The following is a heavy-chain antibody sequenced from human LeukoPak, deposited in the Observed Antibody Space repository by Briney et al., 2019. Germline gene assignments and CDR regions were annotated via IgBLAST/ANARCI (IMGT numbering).Heavy chain of an antibody. V-gene: IGHV3-53*01. CDR3: ARGTTDYYYYGMDV. D-gene: IGHD2/OR15-2a*01. J-gene: IGHJ6*02. CDR1: GFTVSSNY. CDR2: IYSGGSA. Sequence: PGGSLRLSCAASGFTVSSNYMSWVRQAPGKGLEWVSVIYSGGSAYYADSVKGRLTISRDNSKNTLYLQMNSLRAEDTAVYYCARGTTDYYYYGMDVWGQGTTVTVSS.